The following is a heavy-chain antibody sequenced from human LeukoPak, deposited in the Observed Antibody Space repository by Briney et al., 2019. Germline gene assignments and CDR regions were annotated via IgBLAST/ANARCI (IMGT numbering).Heavy chain of an antibody. V-gene: IGHV4-59*01. CDR2: IYYSGST. D-gene: IGHD5-12*01. Sequence: SETLSLICTVSGGSISSYYWSWIRQPPGKGLEWIGYIYYSGSTNYNPSLKSRVTISVDTSKNQFSLKLSSVTAADTAVYYCARGIVATTFDYWGQGTLVTVSS. CDR3: ARGIVATTFDY. J-gene: IGHJ4*02. CDR1: GGSISSYY.